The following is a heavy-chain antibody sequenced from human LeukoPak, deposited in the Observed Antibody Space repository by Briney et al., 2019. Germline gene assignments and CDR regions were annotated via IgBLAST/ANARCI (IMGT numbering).Heavy chain of an antibody. CDR3: ARKFY. J-gene: IGHJ4*02. CDR2: IKEDGSEK. CDR1: GFTFSSFW. Sequence: GGSLRLSCAGSGFTFSSFWMSWVRQAPGKGLEWVANIKEDGSEKYYVDSVKGRFTISRDNAKNSLYLQMNSLRADDTAVYYCARKFYWGRGALVPVPS. V-gene: IGHV3-7*03.